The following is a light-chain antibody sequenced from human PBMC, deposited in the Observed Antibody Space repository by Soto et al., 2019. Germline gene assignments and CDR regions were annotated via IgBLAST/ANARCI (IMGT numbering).Light chain of an antibody. CDR1: QTVRNNY. Sequence: FALSPSPGTLSLSPGERTTLSCRASQTVRNNYLAWYQQKPGQAPTLLIYDASNRATGIPARFSGGGSGTDFTLTISSLEPEDFAVYYCQQIDSYPLTFGRGTKVGIK. V-gene: IGKV3-20*01. CDR3: QQIDSYPLT. CDR2: DAS. J-gene: IGKJ4*01.